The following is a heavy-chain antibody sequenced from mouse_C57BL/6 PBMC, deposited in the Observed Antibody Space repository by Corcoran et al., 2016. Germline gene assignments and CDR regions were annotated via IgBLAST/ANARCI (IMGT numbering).Heavy chain of an antibody. J-gene: IGHJ1*03. CDR2: IYPRDGST. V-gene: IGHV1-85*01. CDR1: GYTFTSYD. CDR3: AREGTITTPGYFDV. D-gene: IGHD1-1*01. Sequence: QVQLQQSGPELVKPGASVKLSCKASGYTFTSYDINWMKQRPGQGLEWIGWIYPRDGSTKYNEKFKGKATLTVDTSSSTAYMELHSLTSEDSAVYFCAREGTITTPGYFDVWGTGTTVTVSS.